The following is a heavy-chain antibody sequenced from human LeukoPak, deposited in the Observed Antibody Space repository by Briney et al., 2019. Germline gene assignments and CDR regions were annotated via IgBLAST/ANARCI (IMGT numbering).Heavy chain of an antibody. Sequence: GGSLRLSCAASGFHFSNYGMHWVRQAPGKGLEWVAFIRYVGSNKYYADSVKGRFTISRDNSKNTLYLQMNSLRAEDTAVYYCAKEYGGQWLVSHYYMDVWGKGTTVTISS. J-gene: IGHJ6*03. D-gene: IGHD6-19*01. CDR1: GFHFSNYG. CDR2: IRYVGSNK. V-gene: IGHV3-30*02. CDR3: AKEYGGQWLVSHYYMDV.